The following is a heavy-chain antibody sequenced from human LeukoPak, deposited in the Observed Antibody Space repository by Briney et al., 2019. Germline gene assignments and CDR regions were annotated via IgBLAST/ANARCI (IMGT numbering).Heavy chain of an antibody. Sequence: ASVKVSCKTSGYTFTSYGISWVRQAPGQGLEWMGWISAYNGNTNYARKLQGRVTMTTDTSTSTANMELRSLRSDDTAVYYCVRDLASPSPSSNAFDIWGQGTMVTVSS. D-gene: IGHD5-12*01. V-gene: IGHV1-18*01. J-gene: IGHJ3*02. CDR2: ISAYNGNT. CDR1: GYTFTSYG. CDR3: VRDLASPSPSSNAFDI.